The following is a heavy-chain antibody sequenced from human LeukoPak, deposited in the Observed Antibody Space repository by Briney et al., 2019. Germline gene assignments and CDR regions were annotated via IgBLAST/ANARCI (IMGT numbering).Heavy chain of an antibody. Sequence: SETLSLTCTVSGGSISSGGYYWSWIRQHPGKGLEWIGYIYYSGSTYYNPSLKSRVTISVGTSKNQFSLKLSSVTAADTAVYYCAREQQLGYFDYWGQGTLVTVSS. J-gene: IGHJ4*02. CDR2: IYYSGST. D-gene: IGHD6-13*01. V-gene: IGHV4-31*03. CDR3: AREQQLGYFDY. CDR1: GGSISSGGYY.